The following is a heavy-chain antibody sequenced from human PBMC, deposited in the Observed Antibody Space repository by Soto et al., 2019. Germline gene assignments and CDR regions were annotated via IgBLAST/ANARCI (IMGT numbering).Heavy chain of an antibody. V-gene: IGHV4-59*01. CDR3: ARGQNYYDSSGYPFDY. J-gene: IGHJ4*02. CDR2: VFYSGST. D-gene: IGHD3-22*01. Sequence: WTWIRQPPGKGLEWIGYVFYSGSTNYNPSLKSRVTISLDTPKNQFSLKLTSVTAADTAVYYCARGQNYYDSSGYPFDYWGQGTLVTVSS.